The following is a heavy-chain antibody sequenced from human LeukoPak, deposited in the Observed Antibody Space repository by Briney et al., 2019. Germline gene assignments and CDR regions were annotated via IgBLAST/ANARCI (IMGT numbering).Heavy chain of an antibody. D-gene: IGHD2-2*01. CDR3: ARHGSSTSCPPDGNY. J-gene: IGHJ4*02. CDR2: INPNSGGT. Sequence: ASVKVSCKASRYTFTGYFMHWVRPGLGQGLECMGWINPNSGGTNYAQKVQGRGTMTRDTSISTAYMELSSLRSDDTAVYYCARHGSSTSCPPDGNYWGQGTLVTVS. CDR1: RYTFTGYF. V-gene: IGHV1-2*02.